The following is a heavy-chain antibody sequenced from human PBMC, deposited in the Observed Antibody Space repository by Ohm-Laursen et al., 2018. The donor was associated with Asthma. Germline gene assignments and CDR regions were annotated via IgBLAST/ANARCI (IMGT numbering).Heavy chain of an antibody. Sequence: SLRLSCAASGFTFSNAWMSWVRQAPGKGLEWVGRIKSKTDGGTTDYAAPVKGRFTISRDDSKNTLYLQMNSLRAEDTAVYYCAKTRVNYFDYWGQGTLVTVSS. CDR3: AKTRVNYFDY. CDR1: GFTFSNAW. D-gene: IGHD4-23*01. CDR2: IKSKTDGGTT. J-gene: IGHJ4*02. V-gene: IGHV3-15*01.